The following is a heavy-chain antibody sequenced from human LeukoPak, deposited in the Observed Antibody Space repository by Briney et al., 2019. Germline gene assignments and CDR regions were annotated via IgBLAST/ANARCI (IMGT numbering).Heavy chain of an antibody. J-gene: IGHJ4*02. Sequence: GGSLRLSCAVSGISLSNYGMSWVRQAPGKGLEWVAGISGSGGSTDYADSVKGRFTISRDNPKNTLYLQMNRLRAEDTAVYFCAKRGVVIRVILVGFHKEAYYFDSWGQGALVTVSS. CDR2: ISGSGGST. CDR3: AKRGVVIRVILVGFHKEAYYFDS. D-gene: IGHD3-22*01. CDR1: GISLSNYG. V-gene: IGHV3-23*01.